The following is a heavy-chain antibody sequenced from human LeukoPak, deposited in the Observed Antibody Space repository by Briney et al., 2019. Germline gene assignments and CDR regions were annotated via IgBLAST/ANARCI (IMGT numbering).Heavy chain of an antibody. CDR1: GFTFSTYA. V-gene: IGHV3-23*01. CDR2: ISGSRGNT. CDR3: AKGITYDSLDF. Sequence: GSLRLSCAASGFTFSTYAMTWVRQAPGKGLEWVSSISGSRGNTFYSDSVKGRFTISRDNSKNTLYLQMNSLRAEDTAVYYCAKGITYDSLDFWGQGTLVTVSS. J-gene: IGHJ4*02. D-gene: IGHD3-10*01.